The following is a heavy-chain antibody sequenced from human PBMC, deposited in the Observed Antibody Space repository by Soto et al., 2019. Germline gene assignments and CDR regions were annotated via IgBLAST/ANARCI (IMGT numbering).Heavy chain of an antibody. CDR3: TTVWYQLLYYYYGMDV. Sequence: GGSLKLSCAASGFTFSNAWMNWVRQAPGKGLEWVGRIKSKTDGGTTDYAAPVKGRFTISRDDSKNTLYLQMNSLKTEDTAVYYCTTVWYQLLYYYYGMDVWGQGTTVTVSS. D-gene: IGHD2-2*01. CDR1: GFTFSNAW. J-gene: IGHJ6*02. CDR2: IKSKTDGGTT. V-gene: IGHV3-15*07.